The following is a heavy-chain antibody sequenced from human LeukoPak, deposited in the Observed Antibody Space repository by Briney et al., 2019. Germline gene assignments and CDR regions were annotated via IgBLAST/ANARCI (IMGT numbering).Heavy chain of an antibody. J-gene: IGHJ5*02. CDR1: GYTFTGYY. D-gene: IGHD1-1*01. Sequence: ASVKVSRKASGYTFTGYYMHWVRQAPGQGLEWMGWINPNSGGTNYAQKFQGWVTMTRDTSISTAYMELSRLRSDDTAVYYCARAVKLERPNWFDPWGQGTPVTVSS. CDR2: INPNSGGT. V-gene: IGHV1-2*04. CDR3: ARAVKLERPNWFDP.